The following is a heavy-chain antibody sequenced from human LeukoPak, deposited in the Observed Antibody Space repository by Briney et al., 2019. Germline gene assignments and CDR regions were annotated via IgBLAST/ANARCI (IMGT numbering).Heavy chain of an antibody. V-gene: IGHV1-18*01. CDR1: GYTFTTYG. CDR3: ARDHMNYDFWSGYSNWFDP. CDR2: ISAYSGNT. Sequence: VASVKVSCKASGYTFTTYGITWVRQVPGQGLEWMGWISAYSGNTNYAQKFQDRVTMTTDTSTSTAYMELKSLRSDDTAVYYCARDHMNYDFWSGYSNWFDPWGQGTLVTVSS. D-gene: IGHD3-3*01. J-gene: IGHJ5*02.